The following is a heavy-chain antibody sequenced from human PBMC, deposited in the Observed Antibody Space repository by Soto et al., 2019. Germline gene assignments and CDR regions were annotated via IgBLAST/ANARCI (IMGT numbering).Heavy chain of an antibody. Sequence: SETLSLTCTVSGGSVSSYYWTWIRKPPGKGLEWIGYIRYSGSTNYNPSLKSRVSISVDTSENQFSLDLSSVTAADTAVYYCARGDYYFASGTYYGFDLWGQGTLVTVSS. J-gene: IGHJ4*02. V-gene: IGHV4-59*02. CDR2: IRYSGST. D-gene: IGHD3-10*01. CDR3: ARGDYYFASGTYYGFDL. CDR1: GGSVSSYY.